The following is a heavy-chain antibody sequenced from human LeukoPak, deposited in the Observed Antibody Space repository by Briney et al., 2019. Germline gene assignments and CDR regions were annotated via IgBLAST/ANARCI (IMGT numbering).Heavy chain of an antibody. CDR1: GASINSHY. Sequence: PSETLSLTCTVSGASINSHYWSWIRQPPGKGLEWIGYIYYTGITNFSPSLKSRVAISIDSSKNQNSLKLTSVTAADTAVYYCASLGGTYDYWGQGALVTVSS. CDR3: ASLGGTYDY. V-gene: IGHV4-59*08. D-gene: IGHD1-26*01. CDR2: IYYTGIT. J-gene: IGHJ4*02.